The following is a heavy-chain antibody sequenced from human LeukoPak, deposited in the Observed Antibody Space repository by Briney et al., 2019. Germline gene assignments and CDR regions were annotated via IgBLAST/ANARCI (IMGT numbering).Heavy chain of an antibody. V-gene: IGHV1-2*02. Sequence: ASVKVSCKASEYTFTGYYMHWVRQAPGQGLEWMGWINPNSGGTNYAQKFQGRVTMTRDTSISTAYMELSRLRSDDTAVYYCARDGELLGSDAFDIWGQGTMVTVSS. CDR3: ARDGELLGSDAFDI. CDR2: INPNSGGT. CDR1: EYTFTGYY. D-gene: IGHD1-26*01. J-gene: IGHJ3*02.